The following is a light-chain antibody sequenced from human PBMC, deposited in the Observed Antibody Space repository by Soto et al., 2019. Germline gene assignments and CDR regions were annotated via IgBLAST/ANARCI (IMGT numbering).Light chain of an antibody. CDR1: SSDIGSYNH. Sequence: QSALTQPASVSGFPGQSITISCNETSSDIGSYNHVSWYQQYPGNAPKVIIYEVRDRPSGVSSRFSGSKSGNTASLTISWLQADDEAYYYCSSFSSSSFVVFGGGTKLTVL. CDR3: SSFSSSSFVV. CDR2: EVR. J-gene: IGLJ2*01. V-gene: IGLV2-14*01.